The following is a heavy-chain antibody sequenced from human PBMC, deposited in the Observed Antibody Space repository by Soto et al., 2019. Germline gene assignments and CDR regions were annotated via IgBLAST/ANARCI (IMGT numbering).Heavy chain of an antibody. CDR3: ARRATYYDFWSGYRGGFFDY. J-gene: IGHJ4*02. CDR2: IYYSGST. Sequence: QLQLQESGPGLVKPSETLSLTCTVSGGSISSSSYYWGWIRQPPGKGLEWIGSIYYSGSTYYNPSLKSRVTISVDTSKNQFSLKLSSVTAADTAVYYCARRATYYDFWSGYRGGFFDYWGQGTLVTVSS. CDR1: GGSISSSSYY. D-gene: IGHD3-3*01. V-gene: IGHV4-39*01.